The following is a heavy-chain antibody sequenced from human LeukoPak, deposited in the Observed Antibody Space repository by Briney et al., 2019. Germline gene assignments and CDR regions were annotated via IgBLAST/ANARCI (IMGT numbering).Heavy chain of an antibody. Sequence: ASVKVSCKASGYTFTGCYMHWVRQAPGQGLEWMGWINPNSGGTNYAQKFQGRVTMTRDTSISTAYMELSRLRSDDTAVYYCASTVVVISSFDYWGQGTLVTVSS. CDR1: GYTFTGCY. CDR3: ASTVVVISSFDY. J-gene: IGHJ4*02. CDR2: INPNSGGT. V-gene: IGHV1-2*02. D-gene: IGHD3-22*01.